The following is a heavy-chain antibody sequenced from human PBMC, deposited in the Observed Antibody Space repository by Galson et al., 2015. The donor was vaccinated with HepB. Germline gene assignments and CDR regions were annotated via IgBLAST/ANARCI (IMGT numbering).Heavy chain of an antibody. CDR3: ASLSGSYPSRENDY. D-gene: IGHD1-26*01. CDR1: GGSFSGYY. CDR2: INHSGST. J-gene: IGHJ4*02. V-gene: IGHV4-34*01. Sequence: SETLSLTCAVYGGSFSGYYWSWIRQPPWKGLEWIGEINHSGSTNYNPSLKSRVTISVDTSKNQFSLKLSSVTAADTAVYYCASLSGSYPSRENDYWGQETLVTVSS.